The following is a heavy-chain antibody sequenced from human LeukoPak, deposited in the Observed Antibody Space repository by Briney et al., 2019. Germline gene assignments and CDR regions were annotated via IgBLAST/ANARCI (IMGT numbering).Heavy chain of an antibody. V-gene: IGHV3-21*01. Sequence: PGGSLRLFCTASGFTFSSYSMNWVRQAPGKGLEWVSSISSSSGYIYYADSVKGRFTISRDNAKNSLYLQMNSLRAEDTAVYYCAGDHGSGFGHWGQGTLVTVSS. CDR3: AGDHGSGFGH. J-gene: IGHJ4*02. CDR2: ISSSSGYI. D-gene: IGHD3-10*01. CDR1: GFTFSSYS.